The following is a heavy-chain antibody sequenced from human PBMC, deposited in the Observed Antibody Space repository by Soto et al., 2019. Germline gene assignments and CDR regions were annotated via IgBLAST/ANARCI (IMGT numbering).Heavy chain of an antibody. J-gene: IGHJ6*02. Sequence: QVQLVHSAAAVKMPGSAVMVSCNASGGTFSSYAISWVRQAPGQGLEWMGVIIPIFGTANYAQKFQGRVTTTADESTSTAYMELSSRRSEDTAVYYCARAGIAAAGGDYYYGIDGWCPGTTVTVAS. V-gene: IGHV1-69*01. CDR2: IIPIFGTA. CDR1: GGTFSSYA. D-gene: IGHD6-13*01. CDR3: ARAGIAAAGGDYYYGIDG.